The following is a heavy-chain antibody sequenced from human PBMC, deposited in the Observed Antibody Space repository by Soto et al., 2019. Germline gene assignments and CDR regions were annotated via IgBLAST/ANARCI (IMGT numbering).Heavy chain of an antibody. Sequence: AAVKVSCKASGYTFTSYGISWVRQAPGQGLEWMGWISAYNGNTNYAQKLQGRVTMTTDTSTSTAYMELRSLRSDDTAVYYCARDRGLDSYGNFDYWGQGTLVTVSS. CDR1: GYTFTSYG. J-gene: IGHJ4*02. D-gene: IGHD5-18*01. CDR3: ARDRGLDSYGNFDY. CDR2: ISAYNGNT. V-gene: IGHV1-18*04.